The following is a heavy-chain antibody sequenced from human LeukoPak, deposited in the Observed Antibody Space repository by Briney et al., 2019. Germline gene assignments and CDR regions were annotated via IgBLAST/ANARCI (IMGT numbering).Heavy chain of an antibody. J-gene: IGHJ4*02. CDR2: IKQDGSQR. CDR1: GFSFSNFW. CDR3: ARDRDSSWYPYLDQ. V-gene: IGHV3-7*03. Sequence: GGSLRLSCVASGFSFSNFWMSWVRQAPGERPEWLTNIKQDGSQRYYVDSVRGRFTISRDNAKNSLYLQMNSLRAEDTAVYYCARDRDSSWYPYLDQWGQGTLVTVSS. D-gene: IGHD6-13*01.